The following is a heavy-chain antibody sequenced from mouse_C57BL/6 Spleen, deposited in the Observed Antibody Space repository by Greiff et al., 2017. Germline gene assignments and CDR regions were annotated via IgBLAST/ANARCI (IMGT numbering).Heavy chain of an antibody. CDR2: IYPGDGDT. Sequence: QVQLKQSGPELVKPGASVKISCKASGYAFSSSWMNWVKQRPGKGLEWIGRIYPGDGDTNYNGKFKGKATLTADKSSSTAYMQLSSLTSEDSAVYFCATLDSSGYVGYFDYWGQGTTLTVSS. V-gene: IGHV1-82*01. J-gene: IGHJ2*01. D-gene: IGHD3-2*02. CDR3: ATLDSSGYVGYFDY. CDR1: GYAFSSSW.